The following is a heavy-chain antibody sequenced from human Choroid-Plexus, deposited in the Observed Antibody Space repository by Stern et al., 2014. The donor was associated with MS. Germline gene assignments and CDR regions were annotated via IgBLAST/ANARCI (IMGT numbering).Heavy chain of an antibody. CDR3: ARDQRGITIFGVVTDYYYLGMDV. J-gene: IGHJ6*02. CDR1: GYIFTGYY. Sequence: VQLVESGAEVKKPGASVKVSCKTSGYIFTGYYIHWVRQAPGQGLEWMAWINPNTGGTKYGQKFQGRVTMGRDTSISTAYVELGILTSDDTVVYYCARDQRGITIFGVVTDYYYLGMDVWGQGTTVTVSS. D-gene: IGHD3-3*01. CDR2: INPNTGGT. V-gene: IGHV1-2*02.